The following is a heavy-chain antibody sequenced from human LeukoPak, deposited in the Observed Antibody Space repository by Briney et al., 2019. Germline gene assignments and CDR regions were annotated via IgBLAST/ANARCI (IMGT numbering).Heavy chain of an antibody. CDR1: GFTVSSNY. D-gene: IGHD3-22*01. CDR3: ARDPGDSSGSYYYGMDV. Sequence: GGSLRLSCAASGFTVSSNYMSWVRQAPGKGLEWVSVIYSGGSTYYADSVKGRFTISRDNSKNTLYLQMNSLRAEDTAAYYCARDPGDSSGSYYYGMDVWGQGTTVTVSS. J-gene: IGHJ6*02. CDR2: IYSGGST. V-gene: IGHV3-53*01.